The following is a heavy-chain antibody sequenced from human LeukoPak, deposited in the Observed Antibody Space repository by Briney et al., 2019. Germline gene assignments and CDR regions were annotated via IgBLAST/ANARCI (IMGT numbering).Heavy chain of an antibody. CDR2: INHSGST. D-gene: IGHD2-15*01. CDR3: VRELPGRTRPLLNDY. Sequence: SETLSLTCAVYGGSFSGYYWSWIRQPPGKGLEWIGEINHSGSTNYNPSLKSRVTISVDTSKNQFSLKLSSVTAADTAVYYCVRELPGRTRPLLNDYWGQGTLVTVSS. V-gene: IGHV4-34*01. CDR1: GGSFSGYY. J-gene: IGHJ4*02.